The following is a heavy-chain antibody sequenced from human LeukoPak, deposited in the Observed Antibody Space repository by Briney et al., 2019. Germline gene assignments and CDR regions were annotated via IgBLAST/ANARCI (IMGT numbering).Heavy chain of an antibody. J-gene: IGHJ4*02. V-gene: IGHV3-23*01. D-gene: IGHD5-18*01. CDR2: INGRGGST. CDR3: AKKGYSSGDYFDY. CDR1: GLTFSNYA. Sequence: GGSLRPSCAASGLTFSNYAMSWVRQAPGKGMEWVSSINGRGGSTYYADSVKGRFTIYRDNSKNTLYLRMNSLRAEDTAVYYCAKKGYSSGDYFDYWGQGTLVTVSS.